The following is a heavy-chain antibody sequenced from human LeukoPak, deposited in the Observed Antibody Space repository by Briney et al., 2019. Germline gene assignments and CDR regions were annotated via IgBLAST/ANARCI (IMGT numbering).Heavy chain of an antibody. D-gene: IGHD3-3*01. Sequence: GASVKVSCKASGGTFSSYAISWVRQAPGQGLEWMGGIIPIFGTANYAQKFQGRVTITADESTSTAYMELSSLRSEDTAVYYCARDRDMYDFWSGYYPTHLFYYYYGMDVWGQGTTVTVSS. CDR1: GGTFSSYA. J-gene: IGHJ6*02. V-gene: IGHV1-69*13. CDR2: IIPIFGTA. CDR3: ARDRDMYDFWSGYYPTHLFYYYYGMDV.